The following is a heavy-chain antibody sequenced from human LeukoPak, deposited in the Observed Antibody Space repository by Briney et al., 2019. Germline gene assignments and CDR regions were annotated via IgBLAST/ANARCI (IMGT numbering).Heavy chain of an antibody. CDR2: INHSGNT. CDR1: GGSFSGYY. V-gene: IGHV4-34*01. CDR3: ASPIYGDYTENGFDI. Sequence: KSSETLSLTCAGYGGSFSGYYWSWIRQPPGKGLEWIGEINHSGNTNYNPSLKSRVTILVDTSKNQFSLKLNSVTAADTAVYYCASPIYGDYTENGFDIWGQGTMVTVSS. J-gene: IGHJ3*02. D-gene: IGHD4-17*01.